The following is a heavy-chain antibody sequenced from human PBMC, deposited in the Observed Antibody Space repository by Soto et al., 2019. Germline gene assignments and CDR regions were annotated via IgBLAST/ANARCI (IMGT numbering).Heavy chain of an antibody. CDR3: AKAGWELLLFAS. CDR2: ISYDGSNK. J-gene: IGHJ5*02. V-gene: IGHV3-30*18. Sequence: GGSLRLSCAASGFTFSSYGMHWVRQAPGKGLEWVAVISYDGSNKYYADSVKGRFTISRDNSKNTLYLQMNSLRAEDTAVYYCAKAGWELLLFASWGQGTLVTVSS. D-gene: IGHD1-26*01. CDR1: GFTFSSYG.